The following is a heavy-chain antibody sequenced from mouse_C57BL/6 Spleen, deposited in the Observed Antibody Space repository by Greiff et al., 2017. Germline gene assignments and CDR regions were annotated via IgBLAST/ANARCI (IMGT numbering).Heavy chain of an antibody. Sequence: QVQLQQPGAELVRPGSSVKLSCKASGYTFTSYWMHWVKQRPIQGLEWIGNIDPSDSETHYNQKFKDKATLTVDKSSSTAYMQLSSLTSEDSAVYYCARSNHYSNPYWYFEVWGTGTTVTVSS. CDR1: GYTFTSYW. J-gene: IGHJ1*03. V-gene: IGHV1-52*01. D-gene: IGHD2-5*01. CDR3: ARSNHYSNPYWYFEV. CDR2: IDPSDSET.